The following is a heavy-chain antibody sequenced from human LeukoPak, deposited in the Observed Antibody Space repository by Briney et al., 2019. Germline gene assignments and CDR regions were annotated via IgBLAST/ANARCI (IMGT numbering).Heavy chain of an antibody. V-gene: IGHV4-39*07. CDR2: VYYSGST. CDR1: GGSSSNTNYY. CDR3: ATYDFWSGSIFDH. J-gene: IGHJ4*02. Sequence: PSETLSLTCTVSGGSSSNTNYYWGWIRQPPGKGLEWIGSVYYSGSTYYNPSLKSRVTISVDTSKNQFSLKVSSVTAADTAVYYCATYDFWSGSIFDHWGQGTLVTVSS. D-gene: IGHD3-3*01.